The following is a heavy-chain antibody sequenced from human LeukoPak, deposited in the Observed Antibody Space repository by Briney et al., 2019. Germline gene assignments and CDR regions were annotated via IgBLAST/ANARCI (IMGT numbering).Heavy chain of an antibody. CDR3: AKRGVVIRGLLVIGYHQEAYHYDF. D-gene: IGHD3-10*01. CDR1: GISLSNYA. Sequence: GGSLRLSCVVSGISLSNYAMTWVRQAPGKGLEWVSYISERGASTTYADSVKGRFTISRDTSLNTPYLQMNNLRAEDTAVYFCAKRGVVIRGLLVIGYHQEAYHYDFWGQGVLVTVSS. CDR2: ISERGAST. V-gene: IGHV3-23*01. J-gene: IGHJ4*02.